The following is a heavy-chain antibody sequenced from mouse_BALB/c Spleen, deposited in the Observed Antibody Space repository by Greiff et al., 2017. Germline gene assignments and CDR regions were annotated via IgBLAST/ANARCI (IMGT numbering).Heavy chain of an antibody. Sequence: QVQLQQPGAELVKPGASVKLSCKASGYTFTSYWMHWVKQRPGQGLEWIGEIDPSDSYTNYNQKFKGKATLTVDKSSSTAYMQLSSLTSEDSAVYYCASREWGWGQGTLVTVSA. V-gene: IGHV1-69*02. J-gene: IGHJ3*01. CDR2: IDPSDSYT. CDR1: GYTFTSYW. CDR3: ASREWG.